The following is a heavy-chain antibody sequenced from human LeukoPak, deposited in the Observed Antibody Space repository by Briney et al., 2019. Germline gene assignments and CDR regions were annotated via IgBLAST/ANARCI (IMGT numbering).Heavy chain of an antibody. CDR3: AREKSGVVVTARPHWFDP. CDR2: INAGNGNT. V-gene: IGHV1-3*01. D-gene: IGHD2-21*02. CDR1: GYTFTSYA. J-gene: IGHJ5*02. Sequence: ASVKVSCKASGYTFTSYAMHWVRQAPGQRLEWMGWINAGNGNTKYSQKFQRRVTITRDTSASTAYMGLSSLRSEDTAVYYCAREKSGVVVTARPHWFDPWGQGTLVTVSS.